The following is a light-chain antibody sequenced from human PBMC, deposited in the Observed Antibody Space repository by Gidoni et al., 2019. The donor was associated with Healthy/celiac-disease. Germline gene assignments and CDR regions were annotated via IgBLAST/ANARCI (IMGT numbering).Light chain of an antibody. Sequence: DIQMTQSPSSLSASVGDRVTITCRASQGISNYLAWYQQKPGKVPKLLIYAASTLQSGVPSRFSGSGSGTDFTLTISSLQPEDVTTYYCQKYNSAPWTFXQXTKVEIK. J-gene: IGKJ1*01. CDR2: AAS. V-gene: IGKV1-27*01. CDR3: QKYNSAPWT. CDR1: QGISNY.